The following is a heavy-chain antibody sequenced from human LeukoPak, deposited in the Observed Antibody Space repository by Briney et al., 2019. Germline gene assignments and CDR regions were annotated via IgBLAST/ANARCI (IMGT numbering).Heavy chain of an antibody. CDR1: GFTFSNAW. CDR3: TTLPGRESSRGYYYGMDV. Sequence: GGSLRLSCAASGFTFSNAWMSWVRQAPGKGLEWVGRIKSKTDGGTTDYAAPVKGRFTISRDDSKNTLYLQMNSLKTEDTAVYYCTTLPGRESSRGYYYGMDVWGQGTTVTVSS. J-gene: IGHJ6*02. V-gene: IGHV3-15*01. D-gene: IGHD3-10*01. CDR2: IKSKTDGGTT.